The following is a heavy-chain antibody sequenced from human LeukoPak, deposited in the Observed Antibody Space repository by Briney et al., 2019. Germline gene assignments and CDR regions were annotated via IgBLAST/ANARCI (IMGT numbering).Heavy chain of an antibody. V-gene: IGHV1-2*02. CDR1: GYAFTGYY. Sequence: GASVKVSCKASGYAFTGYYMHWVRQAPGQGLEWMGWINPNSGGTNYAQKFQGRVTMTRDTSISTAYMELSRLRSDDTAVYYCARVRRGWGIIAAAGFLFDYWGQGTLVTVSS. D-gene: IGHD6-13*01. J-gene: IGHJ4*02. CDR3: ARVRRGWGIIAAAGFLFDY. CDR2: INPNSGGT.